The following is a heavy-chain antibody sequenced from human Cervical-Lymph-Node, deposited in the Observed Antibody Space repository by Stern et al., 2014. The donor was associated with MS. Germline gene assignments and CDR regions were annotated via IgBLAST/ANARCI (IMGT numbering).Heavy chain of an antibody. CDR1: GYTFTSYW. CDR3: ARQRYFDY. J-gene: IGHJ4*02. CDR2: IFPGGSDI. Sequence: EVQLVESGPEVKRPGESLKISCQASGYTFTSYWIGWVRQMPGKGLEWIAIIFPGGSDITYSPSLQGQVTISANKSSSTAYLQWNNLKASDTAIYYCARQRYFDYWGQGTLVTVSS. V-gene: IGHV5-51*01.